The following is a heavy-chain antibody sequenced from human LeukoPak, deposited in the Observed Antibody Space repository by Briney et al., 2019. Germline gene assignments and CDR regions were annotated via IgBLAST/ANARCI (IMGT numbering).Heavy chain of an antibody. Sequence: ASVKVSCKASGYTFTSYYMHWVRQAPGQGLEWTGIINPSGGSTSYAQKFQGRVTMTRDMSTRTVYMELSSLRSEDTAVYYCARDRPGRYCSSTSCYTASPFDPWGQGTLVIVSS. V-gene: IGHV1-46*01. CDR2: INPSGGST. D-gene: IGHD2-2*02. CDR1: GYTFTSYY. J-gene: IGHJ5*02. CDR3: ARDRPGRYCSSTSCYTASPFDP.